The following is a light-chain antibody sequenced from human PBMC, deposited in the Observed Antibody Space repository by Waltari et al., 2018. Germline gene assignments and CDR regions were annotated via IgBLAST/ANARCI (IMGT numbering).Light chain of an antibody. CDR1: NLGTYS. V-gene: IGLV3-21*02. Sequence: SIILTQPPSLSVAPGQTARIAVGGNNLGTYSVHWYQQKPAQAPILVIYDDNDRPSGIPERFSGSTSGNTATLTIRRVDPGDEAAYYCQVWDNFIDHPVFGGGTKLTVL. CDR2: DDN. CDR3: QVWDNFIDHPV. J-gene: IGLJ2*01.